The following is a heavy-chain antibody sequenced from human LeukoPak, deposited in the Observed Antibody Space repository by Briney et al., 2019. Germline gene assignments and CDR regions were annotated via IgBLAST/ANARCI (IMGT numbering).Heavy chain of an antibody. CDR3: AREGTGVWFGEFRPIDY. V-gene: IGHV1-18*01. J-gene: IGHJ4*02. D-gene: IGHD3-10*01. CDR2: ISAYNGNT. CDR1: GYTFTSYG. Sequence: ASVKVSCKASGYTFTSYGISWVRQAPGQGLEWMGWISAYNGNTNYAQKLQGRVTMTTDTSTSTAYMELSRLRSDDTAVYYCAREGTGVWFGEFRPIDYWGQGTLVTVSS.